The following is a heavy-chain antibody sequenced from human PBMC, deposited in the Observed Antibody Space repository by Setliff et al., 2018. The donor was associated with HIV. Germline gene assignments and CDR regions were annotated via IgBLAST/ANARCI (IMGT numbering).Heavy chain of an antibody. V-gene: IGHV4-39*01. CDR1: GGSISSNEYY. Sequence: SETLSLTCTVSGGSISSNEYYWGWIRQPPGKGLEWIGTIFYIGNTYYNPSLESRVTISVDTSKNQFSLRLTSVTATDTAVYYCASEARTRSTYYYSMDVWGKGTTVTVSS. CDR3: ASEARTRSTYYYSMDV. CDR2: IFYIGNT. J-gene: IGHJ6*03. D-gene: IGHD2-2*01.